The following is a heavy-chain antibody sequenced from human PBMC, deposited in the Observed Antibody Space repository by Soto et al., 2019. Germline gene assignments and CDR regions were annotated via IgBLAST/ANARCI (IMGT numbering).Heavy chain of an antibody. CDR2: ISGSGVNT. CDR1: GFIFSNYA. V-gene: IGHV3-23*01. D-gene: IGHD7-27*01. Sequence: GGSLRLSCAASGFIFSNYAMSWVRQAPGKGPEWVSSISGSGVNTFYADSVKGRFTISRDNSKNMLYLQMSSLRAEDTALYYCAKNFPQDWGQDYYNVMDFWGQGTRVTV. CDR3: AKNFPQDWGQDYYNVMDF. J-gene: IGHJ6*02.